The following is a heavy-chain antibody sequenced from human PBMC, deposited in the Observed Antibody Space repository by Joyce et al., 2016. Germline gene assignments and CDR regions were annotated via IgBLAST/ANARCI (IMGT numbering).Heavy chain of an antibody. CDR2: IIPIVGVA. D-gene: IGHD2/OR15-2a*01. J-gene: IGHJ3*02. Sequence: VQLVQSGAEVKKPGSSVKVSCKVSGCNFYDYTIDWVRQAPGQGLEWMGSIIPIVGVANYARKFRGRVALTADKSTATAYLELNSLRLDDTAMFFCNLGRIEYSKTFNAYDIWGQGTMVTVSS. CDR1: GCNFYDYT. CDR3: NLGRIEYSKTFNAYDI. V-gene: IGHV1-69*02.